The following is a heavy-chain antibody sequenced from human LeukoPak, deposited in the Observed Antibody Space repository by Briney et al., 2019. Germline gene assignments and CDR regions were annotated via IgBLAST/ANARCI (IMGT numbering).Heavy chain of an antibody. Sequence: GGSLRLSCAASGFTFRSYGMHWVRQAPGKGLEWVAVIWYDGSNQYYVDSVKGRFTISRDNSKNTMYLQMSSLRAEDTAVYYWAGDRFKEEKVRFFNHRGQETLVTVPS. CDR3: AGDRFKEEKVRFFNH. J-gene: IGHJ4*02. V-gene: IGHV3-33*01. D-gene: IGHD1-1*01. CDR2: IWYDGSNQ. CDR1: GFTFRSYG.